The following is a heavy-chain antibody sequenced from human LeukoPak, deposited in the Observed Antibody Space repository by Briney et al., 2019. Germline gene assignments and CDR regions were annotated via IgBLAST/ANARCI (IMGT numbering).Heavy chain of an antibody. Sequence: GGSLRLSCAASGFTFSSYAMSWVRQAPGKGLEWVPGISGSGGSTYYADSVKGRFTISRDNSKNTLYLQMNSLKAEDTAVYYCAKDFYGAGVVGAFDIWGEGTMVTVSS. CDR2: ISGSGGST. D-gene: IGHD3-10*01. J-gene: IGHJ3*02. V-gene: IGHV3-23*01. CDR1: GFTFSSYA. CDR3: AKDFYGAGVVGAFDI.